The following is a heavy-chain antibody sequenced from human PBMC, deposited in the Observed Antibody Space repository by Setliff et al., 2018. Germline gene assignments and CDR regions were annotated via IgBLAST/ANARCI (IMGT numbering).Heavy chain of an antibody. Sequence: SETLSLTCTVSGGSISPYFWSWIRQPPGKGLEWIGYIYHNGNTNFNPSLKTRLTMSVDTSKNQFALNLRSVTAADTAVYYCVRERTAYSYGLDVWGQGTTVTVSS. J-gene: IGHJ6*02. D-gene: IGHD5-18*01. V-gene: IGHV4-59*01. CDR2: IYHNGNT. CDR1: GGSISPYF. CDR3: VRERTAYSYGLDV.